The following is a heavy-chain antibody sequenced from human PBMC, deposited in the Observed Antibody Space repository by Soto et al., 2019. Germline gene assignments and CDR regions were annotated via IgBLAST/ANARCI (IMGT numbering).Heavy chain of an antibody. V-gene: IGHV1-8*01. Sequence: QVQLVQSGAEVKKPGASVKVSCKASGSTFTSNDLNWVRQATGQGLEWMGWMDPSSGDTGFAQRFQDRVSMTRNTSISTAYLELSSLRSEDTAVYYCARPGAIFGVVILWGQGTLVTVSS. D-gene: IGHD3-3*01. CDR1: GSTFTSND. CDR3: ARPGAIFGVVIL. CDR2: MDPSSGDT. J-gene: IGHJ4*02.